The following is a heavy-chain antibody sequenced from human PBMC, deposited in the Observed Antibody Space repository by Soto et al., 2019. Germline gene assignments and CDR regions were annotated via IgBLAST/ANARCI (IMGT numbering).Heavy chain of an antibody. CDR1: GDSVSSNSAV. CDR2: TYYRSKWYI. V-gene: IGHV6-1*01. Sequence: SQTLSLTCAISGDSVSSNSAVWNWIRQSPSRGLEWLGKTYYRSKWYIDYAVSVKSRITINPDTSKNQFSLQLNSVTPEDTAVYYCARRSGSPGYFDYWGQGALVTVS. CDR3: ARRSGSPGYFDY. J-gene: IGHJ4*02. D-gene: IGHD3-10*01.